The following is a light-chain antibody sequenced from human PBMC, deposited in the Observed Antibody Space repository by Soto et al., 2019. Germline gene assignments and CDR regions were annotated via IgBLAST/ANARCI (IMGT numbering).Light chain of an antibody. J-gene: IGKJ5*01. CDR2: DAS. Sequence: IVLTQSPSTLSFSPGERATLSCSASQSVSSYLAWYQQKPGQAPRLLIYDASNRATGIPARFSGSGSGTDFTLTISSLEPEDFAVYYCQQRSNWPITFGQGTRLEIK. CDR1: QSVSSY. CDR3: QQRSNWPIT. V-gene: IGKV3-11*01.